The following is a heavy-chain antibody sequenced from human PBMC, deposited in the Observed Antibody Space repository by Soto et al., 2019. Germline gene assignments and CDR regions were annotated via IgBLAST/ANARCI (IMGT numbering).Heavy chain of an antibody. V-gene: IGHV3-48*02. J-gene: IGHJ4*02. Sequence: PGGSLRLSCAASGFTFSSYSMNWVRQAPGKGLEWVSYISSSSSTIYYADSVKGRFTISRDNAKNSLYLQMNSLRDEDTAVYYCAYSSSWYTEYFDYWGQGTLVTVSS. D-gene: IGHD6-13*01. CDR3: AYSSSWYTEYFDY. CDR1: GFTFSSYS. CDR2: ISSSSSTI.